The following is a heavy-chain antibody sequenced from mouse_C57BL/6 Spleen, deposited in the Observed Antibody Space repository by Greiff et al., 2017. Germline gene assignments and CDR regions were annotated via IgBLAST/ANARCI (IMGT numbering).Heavy chain of an antibody. CDR1: GYTFTSYW. Sequence: QVQLQQPGAGLVRPGSSVKLSCKASGYTFTSYWMHWVKQRPIQGLEWIGNIDPSDSETHYNQKFKDKATLTVDKSSSTAYMQLSSLTSEDSAVYYCARRASYYGSSHWYFDVWGTGTTVTVSS. J-gene: IGHJ1*03. V-gene: IGHV1-52*01. CDR3: ARRASYYGSSHWYFDV. D-gene: IGHD1-1*01. CDR2: IDPSDSET.